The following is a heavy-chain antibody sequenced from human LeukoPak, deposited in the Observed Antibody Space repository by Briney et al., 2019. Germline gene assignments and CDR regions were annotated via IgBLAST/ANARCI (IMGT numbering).Heavy chain of an antibody. CDR2: ISYDGSNK. J-gene: IGHJ4*02. CDR3: AEVAMANYYFDY. D-gene: IGHD5-18*01. V-gene: IGHV3-30*18. Sequence: SGGSLRLSCAASGFTFSSYGMHWVRQAPGKGLEWVAVISYDGSNKYYADSVKGRFTISRDNSKNTLYLQMNSLRAEDTAVYYCAEVAMANYYFDYWGQGTLVTVSS. CDR1: GFTFSSYG.